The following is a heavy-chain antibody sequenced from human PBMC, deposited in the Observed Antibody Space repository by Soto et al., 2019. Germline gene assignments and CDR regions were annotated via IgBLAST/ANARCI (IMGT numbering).Heavy chain of an antibody. CDR1: GYTFPDYD. D-gene: IGHD2-15*01. V-gene: IGHV1-8*01. J-gene: IGHJ5*02. CDR3: ARVAVAARPRWYNWFDP. Sequence: QEQLVQSGAEVKKPGASVKVSCKTSGYTFPDYDINWVRQATGQGLEWIGWMNPNSGETGYAQKFQGRVTRTRSASLSTAFLELSRLRSEDTAVYYCARVAVAARPRWYNWFDPWGQGTLVTVSS. CDR2: MNPNSGET.